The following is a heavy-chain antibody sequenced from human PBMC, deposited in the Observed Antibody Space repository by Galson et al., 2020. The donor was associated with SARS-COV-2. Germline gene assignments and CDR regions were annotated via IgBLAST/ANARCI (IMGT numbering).Heavy chain of an antibody. CDR3: ARDKGYGDLWDFDY. CDR2: INWNGGST. V-gene: IGHV3-20*04. D-gene: IGHD4-17*01. Sequence: GGSLRLSCAASGFTFDDYGMSWVRQAPGQGLEWVSGINWNGGSTGYADTVQGRFTISRDNAKNSLYRQMNSLRAEETALYYCARDKGYGDLWDFDYWGQGTLVTVSS. J-gene: IGHJ4*02. CDR1: GFTFDDYG.